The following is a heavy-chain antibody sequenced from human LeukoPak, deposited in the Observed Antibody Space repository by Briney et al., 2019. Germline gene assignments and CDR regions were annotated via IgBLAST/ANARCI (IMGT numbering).Heavy chain of an antibody. J-gene: IGHJ3*02. D-gene: IGHD3-10*01. Sequence: GGSLRLSCVASGFTFSSYWMHWVRQDPRKGLVWVSRINGDGRNINYADSVRGRFTISRDNAKNSLYLQMNSLRAEDTAVYYCARVAQGRGHAFDIWGQGTMVTVSS. CDR1: GFTFSSYW. CDR3: ARVAQGRGHAFDI. V-gene: IGHV3-74*01. CDR2: INGDGRNI.